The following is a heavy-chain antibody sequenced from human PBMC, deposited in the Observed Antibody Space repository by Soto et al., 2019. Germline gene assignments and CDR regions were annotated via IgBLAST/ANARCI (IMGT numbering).Heavy chain of an antibody. D-gene: IGHD6-19*01. J-gene: IGHJ4*02. CDR1: GFTFSSYW. CDR2: INSDGSST. CDR3: ARRGAVAGLHY. Sequence: EVQLVESGGGLVQPGGSLRVSCAASGFTFSSYWMHWVRQAPGKGLVWVSRINSDGSSTSYADSVKGRFTISRDNAKNTLYLQMNSLRAAETAIYYCARRGAVAGLHYWGQGTLVTVSS. V-gene: IGHV3-74*01.